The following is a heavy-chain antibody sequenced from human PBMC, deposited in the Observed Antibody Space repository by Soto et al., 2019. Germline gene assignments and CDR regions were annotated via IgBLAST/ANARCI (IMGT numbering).Heavy chain of an antibody. D-gene: IGHD2-2*01. V-gene: IGHV3-64D*08. CDR3: VKNRRSGTSPLLRYYYYGMGV. CDR2: ISSNGGST. Sequence: GGSLRLSCSASGFTLSSYAMHWVRQAPGKGLEYVSAISSNGGSTYYADSVKGRFTISRDNSKNTLYLQMSSLRAEDTAVYYCVKNRRSGTSPLLRYYYYGMGVWGQGTTVTVSS. J-gene: IGHJ6*02. CDR1: GFTLSSYA.